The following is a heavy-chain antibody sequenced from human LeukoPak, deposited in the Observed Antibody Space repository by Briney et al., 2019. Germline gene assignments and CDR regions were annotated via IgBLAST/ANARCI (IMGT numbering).Heavy chain of an antibody. CDR2: ISGSGGSI. J-gene: IGHJ4*02. CDR3: AKDRVVIRGDYFDY. V-gene: IGHV3-23*01. D-gene: IGHD3-22*01. Sequence: GGSLRLSCAASGFIFSSYAMNWVRQAPGKGLEWVSSISGSGGSIYYADSVKGRFTISRDNSKNTMYLEMNSLRAEDTAVYYCAKDRVVIRGDYFDYWGQGTLVTVSS. CDR1: GFIFSSYA.